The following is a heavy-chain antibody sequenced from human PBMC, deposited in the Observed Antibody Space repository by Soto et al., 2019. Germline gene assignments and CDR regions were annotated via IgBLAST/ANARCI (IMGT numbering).Heavy chain of an antibody. J-gene: IGHJ4*02. CDR2: IIPILGIA. CDR3: ARRDGYDYNSFDY. D-gene: IGHD5-12*01. CDR1: GGTFSSYT. Sequence: QVQLVHSGAEVKKPGSSVNVSCKASGGTFSSYTISWVRQAPGQGLEWMGRIIPILGIANYAQKFQGRVTITADKSTSTAYMELSSLRSEDTAVYYCARRDGYDYNSFDYWGQGTLVTVSS. V-gene: IGHV1-69*02.